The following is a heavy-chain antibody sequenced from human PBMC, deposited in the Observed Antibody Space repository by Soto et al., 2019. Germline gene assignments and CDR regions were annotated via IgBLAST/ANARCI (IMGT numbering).Heavy chain of an antibody. CDR1: GYSFTSYW. V-gene: IGHV5-51*01. CDR2: IYPGDSDT. D-gene: IGHD4-4*01. Sequence: GESLKISCKGSGYSFTSYWIGWVRQMPGKGLEWMGIIYPGDSDTRYSPSFQGQVTISADKSISTAYLQWSSLKASDTAMYYCARHRIPQGYTRDAYSNSDYYMDVWGKGTTVTVSS. J-gene: IGHJ6*03. CDR3: ARHRIPQGYTRDAYSNSDYYMDV.